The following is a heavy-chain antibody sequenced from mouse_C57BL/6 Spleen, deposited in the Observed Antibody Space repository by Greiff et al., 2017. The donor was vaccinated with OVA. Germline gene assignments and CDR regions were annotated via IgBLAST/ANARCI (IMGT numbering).Heavy chain of an antibody. V-gene: IGHV1-80*01. D-gene: IGHD1-1*01. J-gene: IGHJ2*01. CDR1: GYAFSSYW. CDR3: ARVTTVLTYCFDY. Sequence: QVQLQQSGAELVKPGASVKISCKASGYAFSSYWMNWVKQRPGKGLEWIGQIYPGDGDTNYNGKFKGKATLTADKSSSTAYMQLSSLTSEDSAVYFCARVTTVLTYCFDYWGQGTTLTVSS. CDR2: IYPGDGDT.